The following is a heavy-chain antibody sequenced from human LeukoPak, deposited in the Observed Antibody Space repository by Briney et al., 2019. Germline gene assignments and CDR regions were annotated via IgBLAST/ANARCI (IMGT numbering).Heavy chain of an antibody. D-gene: IGHD3-16*02. J-gene: IGHJ4*02. CDR2: VNPNSGNT. V-gene: IGHV1-8*01. CDR1: GYSFSNYD. Sequence: GASVKVSCKASGYSFSNYDIHWVRQATGQGLEWMGWVNPNSGNTGYAQKFQGRVTMARNSSISTAYMELSSLRSEDTAVYYCARSPPTITYGGVILRREGLDYWGQGTLVTVSS. CDR3: ARSPPTITYGGVILRREGLDY.